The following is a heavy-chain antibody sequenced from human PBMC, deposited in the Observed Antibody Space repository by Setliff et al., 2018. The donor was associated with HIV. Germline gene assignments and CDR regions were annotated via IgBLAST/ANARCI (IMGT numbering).Heavy chain of an antibody. CDR2: IKQDGSDM. Sequence: GGSLRLSCVASGLPFYNYWMTWLRRAPGRGLEWVANIKQDGSDMHYIESVKGRFTIFRDNAKNSLYLQMNSLRAEDTAVYYCAREGLGSEYFDYWGQGTLVTVSS. CDR3: AREGLGSEYFDY. J-gene: IGHJ4*02. D-gene: IGHD3-9*01. V-gene: IGHV3-7*01. CDR1: GLPFYNYW.